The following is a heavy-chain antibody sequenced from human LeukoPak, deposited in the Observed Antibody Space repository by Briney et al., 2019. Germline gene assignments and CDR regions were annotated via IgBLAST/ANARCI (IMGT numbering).Heavy chain of an antibody. D-gene: IGHD3-22*01. CDR2: INHSGYI. CDR3: ARKYYYDSSGYYVGAFDI. J-gene: IGHJ3*02. Sequence: SSETLSLTCAVYGGSFSDYYWSWIRQSPEKGLEWIGEINHSGYINYNPSLKSRVTMSVDTSKNQFSLKLSSVTAADTAVYYCARKYYYDSSGYYVGAFDIWGQGTMVTVSS. V-gene: IGHV4-34*01. CDR1: GGSFSDYY.